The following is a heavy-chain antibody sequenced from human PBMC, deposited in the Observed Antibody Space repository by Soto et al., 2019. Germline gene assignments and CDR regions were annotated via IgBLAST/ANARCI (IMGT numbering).Heavy chain of an antibody. Sequence: EVELLESGGGWVQPGGSLTLSCAVSGFSFRTYGMTWVRQAPGKGLEWVSGISGSDDETYYADSVKGRFTISRDRSKNTVFLQMNSLRADDSAIYYCARPEGQYYYYYITDVWGQGTTVIVS. CDR3: ARPEGQYYYYYITDV. D-gene: IGHD3-22*01. CDR2: ISGSDDET. J-gene: IGHJ6*02. CDR1: GFSFRTYG. V-gene: IGHV3-23*01.